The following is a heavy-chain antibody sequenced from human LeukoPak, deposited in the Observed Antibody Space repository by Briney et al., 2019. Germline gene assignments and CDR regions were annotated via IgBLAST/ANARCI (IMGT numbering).Heavy chain of an antibody. CDR3: AKDRGYTGYVSGGIEF. J-gene: IGHJ4*02. CDR2: ISYGEGTA. Sequence: GGSLRLSCAASGFTFSNSATSWARHPPGNGMGWVACISYGEGTAFYAGSVKGRFIVSRDNTRSTLYLQMASLRAEDTAIYYCAKDRGYTGYVSGGIEFWGQGTLVTVSS. V-gene: IGHV3-23*01. CDR1: GFTFSNSA. D-gene: IGHD5-12*01.